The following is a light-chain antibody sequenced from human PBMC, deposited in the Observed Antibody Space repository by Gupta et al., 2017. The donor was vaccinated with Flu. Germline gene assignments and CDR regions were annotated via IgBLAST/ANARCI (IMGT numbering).Light chain of an antibody. Sequence: EIVLTQSPATLSLSPGERATLSCRASQSVGNYLAWYQQKPGQSPRLLIYDASNRAAGIPARFSGSGYGKDFTLTISSREPEDSAVYYCQKRSNWPPFTFGHGTNVDIK. CDR1: QSVGNY. V-gene: IGKV3-11*01. J-gene: IGKJ3*01. CDR2: DAS. CDR3: QKRSNWPPFT.